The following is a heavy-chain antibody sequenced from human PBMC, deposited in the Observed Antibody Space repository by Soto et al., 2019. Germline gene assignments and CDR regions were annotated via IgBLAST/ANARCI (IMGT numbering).Heavy chain of an antibody. CDR3: ARHGDGYNYGTFTGFDY. CDR2: IYYSGST. D-gene: IGHD5-12*01. CDR1: GGSISSYY. Sequence: PSETLSLTCTVSGGSISSYYWSWIRQPPGKGLEWIGYIYYSGSTNYSPSLKSRVTISVDTSKNQFSLKLSSVTAADTAVYYCARHGDGYNYGTFTGFDYWGQGTLVTVSS. V-gene: IGHV4-59*08. J-gene: IGHJ4*02.